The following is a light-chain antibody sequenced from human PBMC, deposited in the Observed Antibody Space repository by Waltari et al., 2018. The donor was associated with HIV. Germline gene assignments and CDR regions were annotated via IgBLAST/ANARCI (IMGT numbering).Light chain of an antibody. CDR3: QQSYTSPT. Sequence: DIQMTQSPSSLSASIGDRVTIACQASQNITTYLNWYQQKPGKAPRALISTATTLHSGVPSRFSGSGSGTDFTLTITDLQPEDFATYFCQQSYTSPTFGPGTTVDLK. CDR1: QNITTY. V-gene: IGKV1-39*01. J-gene: IGKJ3*01. CDR2: TAT.